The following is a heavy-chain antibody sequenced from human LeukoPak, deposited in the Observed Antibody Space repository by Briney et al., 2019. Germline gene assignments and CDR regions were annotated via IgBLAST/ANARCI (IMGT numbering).Heavy chain of an antibody. Sequence: SETLSLTCTVSGGSISSYYWSWIRQPPGKGLELIGYIYYSGSTNNNPSLKSRVTMSVDTSKNQFSLKLSSVTAADTAVYYCARMDYDSSGYYYDRRFYYWGQGTLVTVSS. CDR2: IYYSGST. V-gene: IGHV4-59*12. D-gene: IGHD3-22*01. CDR1: GGSISSYY. CDR3: ARMDYDSSGYYYDRRFYY. J-gene: IGHJ4*02.